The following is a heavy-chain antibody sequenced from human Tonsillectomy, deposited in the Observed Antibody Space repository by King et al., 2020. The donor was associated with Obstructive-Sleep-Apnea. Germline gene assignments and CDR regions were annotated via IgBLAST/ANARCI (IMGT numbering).Heavy chain of an antibody. CDR1: GYTFTDYF. V-gene: IGHV1-2*04. CDR2: INPSSGVT. D-gene: IGHD3-22*01. CDR3: ARGDFDRSGYSFDH. J-gene: IGHJ4*02. Sequence: QLVQSGAEVKKPGASVKVSCMASGYTFTDYFIHWVRQAPGQGLEWMGWINPSSGVTNFAQNFQGWVTMTGDTSITTAYMELSRLTSDDTAVYFCARGDFDRSGYSFDHWGQGTLGNVSS.